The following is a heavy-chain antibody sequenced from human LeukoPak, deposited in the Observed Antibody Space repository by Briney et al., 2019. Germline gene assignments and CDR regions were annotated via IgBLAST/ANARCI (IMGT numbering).Heavy chain of an antibody. V-gene: IGHV3-30-3*01. CDR1: GFTFSSYA. Sequence: PGGSLRLSCAASGFTFSSYAMHWVRQAPGKGLEWVAVISYDGSNKYYADSVKGRFTISRDNSKNSLYLQMNSLRVEDTAVYYCARVRSRELPFAFDIWGQGTMVTVSS. CDR2: ISYDGSNK. CDR3: ARVRSRELPFAFDI. J-gene: IGHJ3*02. D-gene: IGHD1-26*01.